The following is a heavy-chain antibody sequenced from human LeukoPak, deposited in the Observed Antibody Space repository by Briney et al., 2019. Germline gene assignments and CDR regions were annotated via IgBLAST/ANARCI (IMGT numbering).Heavy chain of an antibody. V-gene: IGHV1-2*02. CDR1: GYTFTSYY. CDR3: ARARLLWFGELWGYFDY. CDR2: INPNSGGT. J-gene: IGHJ4*02. Sequence: ASVKVSCKASGYTFTSYYMHWVRQAPGQGLEWMGWINPNSGGTNYAQKFQGRVTMTRDTSISTAYMELGRLRSDDTAVYYCARARLLWFGELWGYFDYWGQGTLVTVSS. D-gene: IGHD3-10*01.